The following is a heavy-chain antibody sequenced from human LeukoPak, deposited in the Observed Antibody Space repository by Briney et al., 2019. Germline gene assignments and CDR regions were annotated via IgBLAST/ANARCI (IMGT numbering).Heavy chain of an antibody. Sequence: SETLSLTCTVSGDSITSYYWTWIRQPPGKALEWIGYIYYSGSTNYSPSLKSRVTISLDKSKTQFFLKLSPVAAADTAVYYCARLSNYGILTGNSWFDSWGQGTLVTVSS. J-gene: IGHJ5*01. CDR2: IYYSGST. D-gene: IGHD3-9*01. CDR3: ARLSNYGILTGNSWFDS. CDR1: GDSITSYY. V-gene: IGHV4-59*08.